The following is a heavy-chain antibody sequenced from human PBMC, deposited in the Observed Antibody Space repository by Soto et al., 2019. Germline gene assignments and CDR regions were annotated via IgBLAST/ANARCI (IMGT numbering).Heavy chain of an antibody. CDR1: GFAFSSHP. Sequence: PGGSLRLSCAASGFAFSSHPMSWVRQAPERGLEWVSGISDSGGLTYNADSVKGWFTISRDNSKNTLYLQMNSLRAEDTALYYCARRAFGSSRSFDLWGQGTMVTVSS. CDR2: ISDSGGLT. J-gene: IGHJ3*01. D-gene: IGHD6-6*01. V-gene: IGHV3-23*01. CDR3: ARRAFGSSRSFDL.